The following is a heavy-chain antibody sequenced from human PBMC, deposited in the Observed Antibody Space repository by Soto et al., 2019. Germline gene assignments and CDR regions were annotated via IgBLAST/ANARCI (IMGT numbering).Heavy chain of an antibody. Sequence: ASVKVSCKASGYMFRSYGISWVRQAPGKGLEWMGWISTYNGNTKYGQKFQGRVTMTTETSTNTVYMELSSLRFDDTAVYYCAADPPNEENDAFDIWGQGTMVTVSS. V-gene: IGHV1-18*01. J-gene: IGHJ3*02. D-gene: IGHD1-1*01. CDR3: AADPPNEENDAFDI. CDR1: GYMFRSYG. CDR2: ISTYNGNT.